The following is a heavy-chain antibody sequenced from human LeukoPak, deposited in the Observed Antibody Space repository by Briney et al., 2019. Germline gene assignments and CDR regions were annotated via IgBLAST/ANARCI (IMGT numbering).Heavy chain of an antibody. CDR1: GYTLTELS. CDR2: INPKSGAT. Sequence: ASVKVSCKVSGYTLTELSMHWVRQAPGQGLEWMGWINPKSGATNYAQKFQDRVTMTRDTSITTAYMELSRLKSDDTAIYYCARDLSRQSAAGGYWGQGTLVTVSS. V-gene: IGHV1-2*02. CDR3: ARDLSRQSAAGGY. D-gene: IGHD6-13*01. J-gene: IGHJ4*02.